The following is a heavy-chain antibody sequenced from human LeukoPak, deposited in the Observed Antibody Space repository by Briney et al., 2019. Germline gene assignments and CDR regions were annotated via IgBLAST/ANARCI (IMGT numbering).Heavy chain of an antibody. CDR1: GGTFISYA. D-gene: IGHD2-15*01. CDR3: AGAAVCSGGSCYRGGFDP. V-gene: IGHV1-69*13. J-gene: IGHJ5*02. Sequence: ASVKVSCKASGGTFISYAISWVRQAPGQGLEWMGGIIPIFGTANYAQKFQGRVTITADESTSTAYMELSSLRSEDTAVYYCAGAAVCSGGSCYRGGFDPWGQGTLVTVSS. CDR2: IIPIFGTA.